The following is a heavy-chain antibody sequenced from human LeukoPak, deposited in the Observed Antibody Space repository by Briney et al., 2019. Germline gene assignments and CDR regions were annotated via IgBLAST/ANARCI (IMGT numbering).Heavy chain of an antibody. D-gene: IGHD3-10*01. CDR3: HGEPPDLSLLNWFDP. CDR1: GFTFSSYG. Sequence: PGRSLRLSCAASGFTFSSYGMHWVRQAPGKGLEWVAVISYDGSNKYYADSVKGRFTISRDNSKNTLYLQMNSLRAEDTAVYYCHGEPPDLSLLNWFDPWGQGTLVTVSP. CDR2: ISYDGSNK. V-gene: IGHV3-30*03. J-gene: IGHJ5*02.